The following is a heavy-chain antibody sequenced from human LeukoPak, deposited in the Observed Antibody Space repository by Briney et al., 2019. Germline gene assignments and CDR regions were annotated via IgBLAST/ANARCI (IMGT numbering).Heavy chain of an antibody. CDR1: GGSISSGGYS. V-gene: IGHV4-61*08. D-gene: IGHD6-19*01. Sequence: SQTLSLTCAVSGGSISSGGYSWSWIRQPPGKGLEWIGYIYYSGSTNYNPSLKSRVTISVDTFKNQFSLKLSSVTAADTAVYYCARVTYSSGWDSRWFDPWGQGTLVTVSS. CDR3: ARVTYSSGWDSRWFDP. CDR2: IYYSGST. J-gene: IGHJ5*02.